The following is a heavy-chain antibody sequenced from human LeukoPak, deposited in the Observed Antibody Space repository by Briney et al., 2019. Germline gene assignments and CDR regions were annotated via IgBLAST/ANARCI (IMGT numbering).Heavy chain of an antibody. J-gene: IGHJ4*02. CDR2: ISYDGSNI. CDR3: ARDLASSSYAEFDY. Sequence: PGRSLRLSCAASGVTFSSNTMHWVRLAPGKGLEWVALISYDGSNIYYADSVKGRFTISRDNSKNTLYLQMNSLRAEDTAVYYCARDLASSSYAEFDYWGQGTLVTVSS. V-gene: IGHV3-30-3*01. D-gene: IGHD1-26*01. CDR1: GVTFSSNT.